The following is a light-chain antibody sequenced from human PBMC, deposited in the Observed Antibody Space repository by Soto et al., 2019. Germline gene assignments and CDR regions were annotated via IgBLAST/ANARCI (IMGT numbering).Light chain of an antibody. J-gene: IGKJ5*01. V-gene: IGKV3-15*01. CDR1: ESVYNS. Sequence: EIVMPQSPATLSVSPGERVTLSCRASESVYNSLAWFQQIPGQAPRLLIYSASTRASGIPARFTGSGSGTEFTLTISSLQSEDFAVHYCQQYSNWPPITFGQGTRLEIK. CDR3: QQYSNWPPIT. CDR2: SAS.